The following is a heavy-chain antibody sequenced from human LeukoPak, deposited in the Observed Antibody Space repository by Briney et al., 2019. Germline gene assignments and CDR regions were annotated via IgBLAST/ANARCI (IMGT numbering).Heavy chain of an antibody. CDR1: GYTFTSYG. CDR2: ISGDNANT. J-gene: IGHJ4*02. Sequence: GASVRVSCKTSGYTFTSYGITWVRQAPGQGLEWMGWISGDNANTKSAQKVQGRVTVTTDTSTSTAYMELRSLRSDDTAVYYCARLGEYHCDQSGYSDYWGQGTLVTVSS. CDR3: ARLGEYHCDQSGYSDY. V-gene: IGHV1-18*01. D-gene: IGHD3-22*01.